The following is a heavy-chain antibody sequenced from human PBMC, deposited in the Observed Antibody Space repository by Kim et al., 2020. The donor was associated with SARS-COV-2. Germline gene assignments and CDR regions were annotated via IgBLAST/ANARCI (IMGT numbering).Heavy chain of an antibody. CDR3: ARVFSHILTGYYTWGDY. CDR2: ISAYNGNT. CDR1: GYTFTSYG. D-gene: IGHD3-9*01. V-gene: IGHV1-18*01. J-gene: IGHJ4*02. Sequence: ASVKVSCKASGYTFTSYGISWVRQAPGQGLEWMGWISAYNGNTNYAQNLQGRVTLTTDTSTNTAYMELRSLRSDDTAVYYCARVFSHILTGYYTWGDYWGQGTLVTVSS.